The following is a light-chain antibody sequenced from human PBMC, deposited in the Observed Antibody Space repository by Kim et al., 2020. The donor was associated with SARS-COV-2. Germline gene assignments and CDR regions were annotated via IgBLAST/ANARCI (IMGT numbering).Light chain of an antibody. Sequence: DIQMTQSPSTLSASVGDTVTITCRASQSVTSWLAWYQKKPGKAPKLLIYNMFNLESGVPSRFSGTGDGTEFTLTISSLQPDDFATYYCQQYQTYPLTFGGGTKVDIK. CDR1: QSVTSW. J-gene: IGKJ4*01. V-gene: IGKV1-5*03. CDR2: NMF. CDR3: QQYQTYPLT.